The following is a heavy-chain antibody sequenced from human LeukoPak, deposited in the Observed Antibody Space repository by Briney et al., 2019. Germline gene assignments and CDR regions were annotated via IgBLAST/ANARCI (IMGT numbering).Heavy chain of an antibody. CDR3: AKDHEGGRWDYFDY. D-gene: IGHD3-16*01. J-gene: IGHJ4*02. V-gene: IGHV3-23*01. CDR1: GLTFSNYA. Sequence: GGSLRLSCAASGLTFSNYAMSWVRQAPGKGLEWVSTISSSGGSTNYVDSVNGRFTISRDNSKNTLYLQMNSLRAEDTAVYYCAKDHEGGRWDYFDYWGQGTLVTVSS. CDR2: ISSSGGST.